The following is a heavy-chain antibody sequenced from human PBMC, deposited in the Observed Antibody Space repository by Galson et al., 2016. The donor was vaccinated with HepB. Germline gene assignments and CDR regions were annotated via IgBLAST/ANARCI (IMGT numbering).Heavy chain of an antibody. Sequence: SLRLSCAASGFTFSSYDMNWVRQATGKGLEWVSAIGTAGDTYYPGSVKGRFTISRENAKNSLYPQMNSLRAGDTSVYYCARGDRRYCSGGSCYSDYYYGMDVWGQGTTVTVSS. CDR2: IGTAGDT. J-gene: IGHJ6*02. V-gene: IGHV3-13*01. D-gene: IGHD2-15*01. CDR3: ARGDRRYCSGGSCYSDYYYGMDV. CDR1: GFTFSSYD.